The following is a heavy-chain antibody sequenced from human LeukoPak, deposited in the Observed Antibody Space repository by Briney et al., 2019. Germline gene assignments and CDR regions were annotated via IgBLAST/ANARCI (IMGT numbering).Heavy chain of an antibody. D-gene: IGHD6-19*01. CDR2: ISAYNGNT. CDR1: GYTFTSYG. V-gene: IGHV1-18*01. CDR3: ARGGRIAVAGTNADY. Sequence: ASVKVSCKASGYTFTSYGISWVRQAPGQGLEWMGWISAYNGNTNYAQKLQGRVTMTTDTSTSTAYMELRSLRSDDTAVYYCARGGRIAVAGTNADYWGQGTLVTVSS. J-gene: IGHJ4*02.